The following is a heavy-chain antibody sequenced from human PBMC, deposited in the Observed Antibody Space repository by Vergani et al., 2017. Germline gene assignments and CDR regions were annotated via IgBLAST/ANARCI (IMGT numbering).Heavy chain of an antibody. J-gene: IGHJ3*02. Sequence: QVQLVQSGAEVKKPGASVKVSCKVSGYTLTELSMHWVRQAPGKGLVWMGGFDPEDGETIYAQKFQGRVTMTEDTSTDTAYMELSSLRSEDTAVYYCATDYDSSGVGAQTDAFDIWGQGTMVTVSS. CDR3: ATDYDSSGVGAQTDAFDI. CDR1: GYTLTELS. CDR2: FDPEDGET. D-gene: IGHD3-22*01. V-gene: IGHV1-24*01.